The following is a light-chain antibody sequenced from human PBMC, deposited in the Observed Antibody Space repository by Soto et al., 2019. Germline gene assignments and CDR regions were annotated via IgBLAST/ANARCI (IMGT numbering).Light chain of an antibody. J-gene: IGKJ2*01. Sequence: DIQMTQSPSTLSASVEDRVTITCRASQSISAWLAWYQQKPGKAPKLLVYKASTLETGVPSRFSGSGSGTEFTLTISSLQPDDFATYYCHQYQKFPYTFGQGTKLEIK. V-gene: IGKV1-5*03. CDR2: KAS. CDR1: QSISAW. CDR3: HQYQKFPYT.